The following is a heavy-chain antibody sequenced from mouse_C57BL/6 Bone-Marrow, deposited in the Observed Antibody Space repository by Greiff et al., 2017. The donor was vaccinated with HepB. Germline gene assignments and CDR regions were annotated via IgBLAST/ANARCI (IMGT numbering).Heavy chain of an antibody. J-gene: IGHJ2*01. Sequence: EVQLQQSGAELVRPGASVKLSCTASGFNITDDYMHWVKQRPEQGLEWIGWIDPENGDTEYATKFQGKATITADTSSNTAYLQLSSLTSEDTAVYYCTTFMTTVVFDCWGQGTTLTVSS. CDR2: IDPENGDT. CDR3: TTFMTTVVFDC. D-gene: IGHD1-1*01. V-gene: IGHV14-4*01. CDR1: GFNITDDY.